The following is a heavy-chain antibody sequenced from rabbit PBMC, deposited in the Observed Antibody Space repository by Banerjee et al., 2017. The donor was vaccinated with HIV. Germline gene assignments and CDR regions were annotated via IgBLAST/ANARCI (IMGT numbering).Heavy chain of an antibody. V-gene: IGHV1S45*01. J-gene: IGHJ4*01. CDR3: ARGLLIGDL. Sequence: EESGGDLVKPEGSLTLTCTASGFSFSSSYWICWVRQAPGKGLEWIACIYAGSSGRPYYASWAKGRFTISKASSTTVTLQMTSLTAADTATYFCARGLLIGDLWGPGTLVTVS. CDR1: GFSFSSSYW. D-gene: IGHD4-2*01. CDR2: IYAGSSGRP.